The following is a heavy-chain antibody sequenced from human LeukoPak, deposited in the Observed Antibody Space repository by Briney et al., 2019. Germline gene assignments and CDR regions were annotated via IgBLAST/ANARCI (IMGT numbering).Heavy chain of an antibody. CDR1: GYTFASYG. J-gene: IGHJ4*02. D-gene: IGHD5-12*01. Sequence: ASVKVSCKASGYTFASYGISWVRQAPGQGLEWMGWISAYNGNTNYAQKLQGRVTMTTDTSTSTAYMELRSLRSDDTAVYYCARDDYSGYDLRVGYNWGQGTLVTVSS. V-gene: IGHV1-18*01. CDR3: ARDDYSGYDLRVGYN. CDR2: ISAYNGNT.